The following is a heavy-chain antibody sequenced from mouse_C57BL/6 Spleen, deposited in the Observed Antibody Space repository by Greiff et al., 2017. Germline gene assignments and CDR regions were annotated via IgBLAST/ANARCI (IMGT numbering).Heavy chain of an antibody. Sequence: QVQLQQSGAELVRPGASVTLSCKASGYTFTDYEMHWVKQTPVHGLEWIGAIDPETGDPAYNQQFKGKAILTSDKSSSTAYMELRSLTSEDSAVYYCTRVGGYDGSFAYWGHGTLVTASA. V-gene: IGHV1-15*01. CDR2: IDPETGDP. CDR1: GYTFTDYE. D-gene: IGHD2-2*01. CDR3: TRVGGYDGSFAY. J-gene: IGHJ3*01.